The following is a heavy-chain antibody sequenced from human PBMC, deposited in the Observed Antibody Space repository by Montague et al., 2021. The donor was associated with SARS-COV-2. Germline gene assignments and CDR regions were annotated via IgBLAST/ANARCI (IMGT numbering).Heavy chain of an antibody. D-gene: IGHD6-13*01. CDR3: VRDGGSSWMSFDS. V-gene: IGHV4-59*02. J-gene: IGHJ4*02. CDR2: IHYSGST. Sequence: ETLSLTCNVSGGSVSSHYWSWIRQSPGRRLEWMGYIHYSGSTSHNPSLQSRATMAVDTSKNQFSLNLRSVTAADTAIYYCVRDGGSSWMSFDSWGPGTLVIVSS. CDR1: GGSVSSHY.